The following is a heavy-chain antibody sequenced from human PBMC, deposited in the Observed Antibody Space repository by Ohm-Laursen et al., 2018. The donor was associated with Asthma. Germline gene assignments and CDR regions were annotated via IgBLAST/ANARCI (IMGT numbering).Heavy chain of an antibody. D-gene: IGHD6-13*01. CDR2: IWYDGSNK. CDR3: AREYPAAAGYYYGMDV. V-gene: IGHV3-33*01. J-gene: IGHJ6*02. CDR1: GFTFSSYG. Sequence: SLRLSCAAPGFTFSSYGMHWVRQAPGKGLEWVAVIWYDGSNKYYADSVKGRFTISRDNSKNTLYLQMNSLRAEDTAVYYCAREYPAAAGYYYGMDVWGQGTTVTVSS.